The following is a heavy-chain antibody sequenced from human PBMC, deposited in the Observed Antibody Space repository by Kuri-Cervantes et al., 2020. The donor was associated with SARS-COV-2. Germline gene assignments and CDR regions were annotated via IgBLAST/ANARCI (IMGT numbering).Heavy chain of an antibody. Sequence: GGSLRLSCAASGFTVSSYGMHWVRQAPGKGLEWVAFIRYDGSNKYYADSVRGRFTISRDNSKNTLYLQMNSLRAEDTAVYYCARGNTRRHTIFGVLIAPCIDYWGQGTLVTVSS. V-gene: IGHV3-30*02. D-gene: IGHD3-3*01. J-gene: IGHJ4*02. CDR2: IRYDGSNK. CDR1: GFTVSSYG. CDR3: ARGNTRRHTIFGVLIAPCIDY.